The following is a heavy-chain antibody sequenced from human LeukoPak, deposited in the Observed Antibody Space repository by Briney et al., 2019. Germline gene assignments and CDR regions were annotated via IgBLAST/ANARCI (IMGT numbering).Heavy chain of an antibody. D-gene: IGHD6-13*01. CDR2: ISYDGSNK. J-gene: IGHJ4*02. CDR3: ARETYSSSWSPFDY. CDR1: GFTFSSYA. Sequence: PGGSLRLSCAASGFTFSSYAMHWVRQAPGKGLEWVAVISYDGSNKYYADSVKGRFTISRDNSKNTLYLQMNSLRAEDTAVYYCARETYSSSWSPFDYWGQGTLVTVSS. V-gene: IGHV3-30-3*01.